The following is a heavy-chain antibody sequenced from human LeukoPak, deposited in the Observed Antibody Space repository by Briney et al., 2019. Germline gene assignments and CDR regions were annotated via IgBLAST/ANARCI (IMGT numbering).Heavy chain of an antibody. D-gene: IGHD5-24*01. CDR3: ARVRDGYNDAYDI. CDR1: GYAFTNYY. Sequence: ASVKVSCKASGYAFTNYYMHWVRQAPGQGLEWMGIINPSGGSTSYAQNFQGRVTMTRDTSTSTVYMELSSLRSEDTAVYYCARVRDGYNDAYDIWGQGTMVTVPS. V-gene: IGHV1-46*01. CDR2: INPSGGST. J-gene: IGHJ3*02.